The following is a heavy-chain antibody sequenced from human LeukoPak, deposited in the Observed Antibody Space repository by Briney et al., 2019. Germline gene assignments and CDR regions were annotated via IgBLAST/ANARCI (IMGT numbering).Heavy chain of an antibody. CDR1: GGSISSYY. V-gene: IGHV4-59*01. CDR3: ARGGVSEDLLLWFDP. Sequence: SETLSLTCTVSGGSISSYYWSWIRQPPGKGLEWIGYIYYSGSTNYNPSLKGRVTISVDTSKNQFSLKLSSVTAADTAVYYCARGGVSEDLLLWFDPWGQGTLVTVSS. J-gene: IGHJ5*02. CDR2: IYYSGST. D-gene: IGHD2-15*01.